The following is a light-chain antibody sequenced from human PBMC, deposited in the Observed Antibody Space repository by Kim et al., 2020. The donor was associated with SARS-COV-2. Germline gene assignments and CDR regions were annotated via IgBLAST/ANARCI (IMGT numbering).Light chain of an antibody. CDR3: QQVNSNTRFT. CDR2: TTS. V-gene: IGKV1-9*01. J-gene: IGKJ5*01. CDR1: QDFGSY. Sequence: SVGDRVTIICRASQDFGSYLAWFQQKPGKAPKLLIYTTSTVQSGVPVRFSGSGSGTEFTLTISSLQPEDFATYYCQQVNSNTRFTFGQGTRLEIK.